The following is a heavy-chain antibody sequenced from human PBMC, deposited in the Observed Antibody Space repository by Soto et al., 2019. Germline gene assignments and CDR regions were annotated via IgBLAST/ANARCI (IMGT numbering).Heavy chain of an antibody. CDR3: ACCSGANCYTRLDY. D-gene: IGHD2-15*01. CDR2: ISNSGGNT. CDR1: GLTFSSSA. V-gene: IGHV3-23*01. Sequence: EVQLLESGGGLVQPGGSLRLSCASSGLTFSSSAMTWVRQAPGKGLEWVSAISNSGGNTNYADSVKGRFTISRDNSKNPLYLQINSLRAEDTAVYYCACCSGANCYTRLDYWGQGTLVTVSS. J-gene: IGHJ4*02.